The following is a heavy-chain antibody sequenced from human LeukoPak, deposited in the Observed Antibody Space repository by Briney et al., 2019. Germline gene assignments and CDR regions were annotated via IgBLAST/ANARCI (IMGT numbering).Heavy chain of an antibody. V-gene: IGHV1-46*01. CDR1: GYTFTSYY. D-gene: IGHD3-10*01. CDR3: ARLPVWFGELWVIDY. Sequence: ASVKVSCKASGYTFTSYYMHWVRQAPGQGLEWMGIINPSGGSTSYAQKFQGRVTMTRDMSTSTVYMELSSLRAEDTAVYYCARLPVWFGELWVIDYWGQGTLVTVSS. J-gene: IGHJ4*02. CDR2: INPSGGST.